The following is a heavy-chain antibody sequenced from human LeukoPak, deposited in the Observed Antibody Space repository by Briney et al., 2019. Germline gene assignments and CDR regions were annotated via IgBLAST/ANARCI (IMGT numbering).Heavy chain of an antibody. D-gene: IGHD2-15*01. CDR3: AREVVVAATRYMDV. Sequence: PGGSLRLSCAASGFTFSSYEMNWVRQAPGKGLEWVSYISSSGSTIYYADSVKGRFTISRDNAKNSLYLLLNSLRAEDTAVYYCAREVVVAATRYMDVWGKGTTVTISS. V-gene: IGHV3-48*03. CDR1: GFTFSSYE. CDR2: ISSSGSTI. J-gene: IGHJ6*03.